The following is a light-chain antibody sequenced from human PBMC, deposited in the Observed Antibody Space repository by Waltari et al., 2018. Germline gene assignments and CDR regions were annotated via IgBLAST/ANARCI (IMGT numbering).Light chain of an antibody. CDR3: QALGTGAWG. CDR2: QDT. J-gene: IGLJ3*02. Sequence: YELTQHPFVSASPGQTASITCSVVILWNKYASWYQQKPGPSPLLVIYQDTKRPSEIPERFSGSKSANAATLTITGTQAMDEADYYCQALGTGAWGFGGGTKLTVL. V-gene: IGLV3-1*01. CDR1: ILWNKY.